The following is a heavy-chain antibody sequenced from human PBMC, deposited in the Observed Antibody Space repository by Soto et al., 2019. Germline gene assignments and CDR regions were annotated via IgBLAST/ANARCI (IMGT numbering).Heavy chain of an antibody. CDR2: ISSSSSYI. J-gene: IGHJ3*02. CDR1: GFTFSTYS. Sequence: EVQLVESGGGLVKPGGSLRLSCAASGFTFSTYSMNWVRQAPGKGLEWVSAISSSSSYIYYADSVKGRFTISRDNAKNSPYLPMNSLRDGDTAVDYCARDRGGDLKAFDIWGQGTMVTVSS. CDR3: ARDRGGDLKAFDI. V-gene: IGHV3-21*01. D-gene: IGHD3-10*01.